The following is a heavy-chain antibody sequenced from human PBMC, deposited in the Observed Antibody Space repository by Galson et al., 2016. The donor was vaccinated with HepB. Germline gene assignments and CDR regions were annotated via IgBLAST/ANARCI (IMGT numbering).Heavy chain of an antibody. CDR3: AKDGGYCSDATCYYRNS. Sequence: SLRLSCAASGFTFSSYGMHWVRQAPGKGLEWVSTITGSGGWIKYADSVKGRLITSRDNSKNTLYLQLNSLRAEDTAVYYCAKDGGYCSDATCYYRNSWGQGTLVTVSS. J-gene: IGHJ4*02. D-gene: IGHD2-15*01. CDR2: ITGSGGWI. V-gene: IGHV3-23*01. CDR1: GFTFSSYG.